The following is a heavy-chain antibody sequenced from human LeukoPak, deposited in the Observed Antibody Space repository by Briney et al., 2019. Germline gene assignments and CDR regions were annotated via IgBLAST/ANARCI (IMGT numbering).Heavy chain of an antibody. J-gene: IGHJ4*02. D-gene: IGHD4-23*01. CDR3: ARGFDYGGRTVDY. V-gene: IGHV4-34*01. Sequence: PSETLSLTCAVYGGSFSGYYWSWIRQPPGKGQEWIGEINHSGSTNYNPSLKSRVTISVDTSKNQFSLKLSSVTAADTAVYYCARGFDYGGRTVDYWGQGTLVTVSS. CDR1: GGSFSGYY. CDR2: INHSGST.